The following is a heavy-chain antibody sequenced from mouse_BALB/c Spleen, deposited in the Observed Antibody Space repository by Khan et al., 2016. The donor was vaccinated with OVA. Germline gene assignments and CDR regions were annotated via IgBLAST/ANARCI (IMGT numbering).Heavy chain of an antibody. V-gene: IGHV1-7*01. CDR2: INPSTGYT. J-gene: IGHJ3*01. CDR1: GYTFTSYW. Sequence: QVQLKQSGAELAKPGASVKMSCKASGYTFTSYWMPWVKQRPGQGLEWIGYINPSTGYTEYNQRFKDKATLTADKSSSTAYMQRRRLESEESAVYYCANHGSSSAWLTYWGQGTLVTVSA. CDR3: ANHGSSSAWLTY. D-gene: IGHD1-1*01.